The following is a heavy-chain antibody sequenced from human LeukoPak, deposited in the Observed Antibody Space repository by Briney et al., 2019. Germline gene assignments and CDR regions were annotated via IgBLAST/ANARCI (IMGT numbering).Heavy chain of an antibody. CDR1: GYSISSGYY. J-gene: IGHJ4*02. CDR3: AKDYYGSGSYYGYFDY. Sequence: SETLSLTCTVSGYSISSGYYWGWIRQPPGKGLEWIGSIYHSGSTYYNPSLKSRVTISVDTSKNQFSLKLSSVTAADTAVYYCAKDYYGSGSYYGYFDYWGQGTLVTVSS. CDR2: IYHSGST. V-gene: IGHV4-38-2*02. D-gene: IGHD3-10*01.